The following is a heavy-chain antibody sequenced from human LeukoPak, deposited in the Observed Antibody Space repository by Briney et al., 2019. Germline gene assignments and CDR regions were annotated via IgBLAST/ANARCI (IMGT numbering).Heavy chain of an antibody. D-gene: IGHD1-26*01. CDR3: AREVVGATNFFDY. CDR2: IHNSGST. V-gene: IGHV4-59*01. Sequence: SETLSLTCIVSYASMNNYHWSWIRQPPGKGLEWIGDIHNSGSTNYNPTLKSRVTISVDTSKKQFSLNLSSVTAADTAVYYCAREVVGATNFFDYWGQGTLVTVSS. J-gene: IGHJ4*02. CDR1: YASMNNYH.